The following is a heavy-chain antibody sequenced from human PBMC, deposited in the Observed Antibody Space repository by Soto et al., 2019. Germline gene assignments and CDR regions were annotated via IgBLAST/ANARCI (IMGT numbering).Heavy chain of an antibody. V-gene: IGHV4-4*07. CDR2: IYTSGST. J-gene: IGHJ4*02. CDR1: GGSISSHY. D-gene: IGHD6-13*01. Sequence: SETLSLTCTVSGGSISSHYWSWIRQPAGKGLEWIGRIYTSGSTNYNPSLKSRVTMSVDTSKNQFSLKLSSVTAADTAVYYCARDGGSSWYGYVDYWGQGTLVTVSS. CDR3: ARDGGSSWYGYVDY.